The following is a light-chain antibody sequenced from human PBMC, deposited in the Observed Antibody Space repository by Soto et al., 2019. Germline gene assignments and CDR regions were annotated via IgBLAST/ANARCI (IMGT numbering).Light chain of an antibody. V-gene: IGLV1-44*01. CDR3: AAWDDSLNGGV. Sequence: QSVLTQLPSASGTPGQRVTISCSGSSSNIGSDIVNWYQQLPGTAPKLLIYSNSQRPSGVPDRFSGSKSGTSASLAISGLQSEDEAEYYCAAWDDSLNGGVFGGGTKLTVL. CDR2: SNS. J-gene: IGLJ3*02. CDR1: SSNIGSDI.